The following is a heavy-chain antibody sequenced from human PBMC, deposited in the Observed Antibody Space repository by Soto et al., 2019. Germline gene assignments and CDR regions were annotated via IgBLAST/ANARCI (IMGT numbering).Heavy chain of an antibody. D-gene: IGHD5-12*01. CDR3: AKDLSREVATTTKMYYHYGMDV. Sequence: EVQLVESGGGLAQPGGSLRLSCAASGFMFSSYWMHWVRQAPGKGLAWVSRINSDGSSTDYADSVEGRFTISRDNAKNTLYLQMNSLRAEDTAIYYCAKDLSREVATTTKMYYHYGMDVWGQGTTVTVSS. CDR1: GFMFSSYW. CDR2: INSDGSST. V-gene: IGHV3-74*01. J-gene: IGHJ6*02.